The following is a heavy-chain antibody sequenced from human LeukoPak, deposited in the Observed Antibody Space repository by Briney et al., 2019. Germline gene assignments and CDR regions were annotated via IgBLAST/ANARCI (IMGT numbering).Heavy chain of an antibody. Sequence: SETLSLTCTVSGGSISSYYWSWVRQPPGKGLEWIGYIYYSGNTNYNSSLESRVTISVDTSKNQFSLRLNSVTAADTAVYYCVRGRAWFDPWGQGTLVTVSS. V-gene: IGHV4-59*01. D-gene: IGHD3-10*01. CDR2: IYYSGNT. J-gene: IGHJ5*02. CDR1: GGSISSYY. CDR3: VRGRAWFDP.